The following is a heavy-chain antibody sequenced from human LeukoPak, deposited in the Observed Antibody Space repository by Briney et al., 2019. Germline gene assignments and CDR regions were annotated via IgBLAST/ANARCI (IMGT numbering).Heavy chain of an antibody. Sequence: SETLSLTCTVSGDSISSSSYYWGWIRQPPGKGLEWIGSIYYSGSTYYNPSLKSRVTISVDTSKNQFSLKLSSVTAADTAVYYCARVADYYDSRGYFDDWGQGTLVTVSS. CDR1: GDSISSSSYY. V-gene: IGHV4-39*07. D-gene: IGHD3-22*01. CDR2: IYYSGST. CDR3: ARVADYYDSRGYFDD. J-gene: IGHJ4*02.